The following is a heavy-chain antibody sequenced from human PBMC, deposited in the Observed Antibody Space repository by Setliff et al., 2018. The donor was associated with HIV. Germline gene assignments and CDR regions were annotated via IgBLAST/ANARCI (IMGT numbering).Heavy chain of an antibody. D-gene: IGHD5-18*01. CDR2: ISTYNGNT. CDR1: GYTFTAFG. V-gene: IGHV1-18*01. CDR3: ARDRRIQPNWPTGVGMDV. J-gene: IGHJ6*02. Sequence: ASVKVSCKASGYTFTAFGMNWLRQAPGQGPEWMGWISTYNGNTNHAQKFQGRVTMTTDTSTSTAYMELSSLRSEDTAVYYCARDRRIQPNWPTGVGMDVWGQGTTVTVSS.